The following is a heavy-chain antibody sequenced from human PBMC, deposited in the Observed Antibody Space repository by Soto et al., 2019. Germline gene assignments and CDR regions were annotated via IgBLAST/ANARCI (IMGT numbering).Heavy chain of an antibody. CDR2: ISGSGGST. Sequence: GGSLRLSCEGSGFTFSDYYISWIRQAPGKGLEWVSAISGSGGSTYYADSVKGQFTISRDNSKNTLYLQMNSLRAEDTAVYYCAKGLYSGSYFDYWGQGTLVTVSS. V-gene: IGHV3-23*01. CDR1: GFTFSDYY. J-gene: IGHJ4*02. D-gene: IGHD1-26*01. CDR3: AKGLYSGSYFDY.